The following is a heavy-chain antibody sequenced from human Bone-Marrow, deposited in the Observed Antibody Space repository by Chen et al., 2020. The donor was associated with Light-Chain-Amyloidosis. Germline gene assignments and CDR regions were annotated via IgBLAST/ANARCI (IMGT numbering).Heavy chain of an antibody. J-gene: IGHJ4*02. CDR1: GCTCPNSW. D-gene: IGHD5-12*01. Sequence: EVHLEQPGPEVTEPGESLKSSCRGSGCTCPNSWIGWVRQMPGKGQEWLGVIYPDHSDPRYSPSFARQVTISADKSITTAYLQWRTLTASDTAMYYCARRRDGYNFDYWGQGTLVTVSS. CDR3: ARRRDGYNFDY. V-gene: IGHV5-51*01. CDR2: IYPDHSDP.